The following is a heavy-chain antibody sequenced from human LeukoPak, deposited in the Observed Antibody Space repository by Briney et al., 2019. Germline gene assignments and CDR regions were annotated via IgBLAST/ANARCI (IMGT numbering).Heavy chain of an antibody. CDR3: VTSRGSWPDYFDY. Sequence: PGGSLRLSCAASGFTFSSYEMNWVRQAPGKGLEWVSYISSSGSTIYYADSVKGRSTISRDNAKNSLYLPMNSLRAEDTAVYYCVTSRGSWPDYFDYWGQGTLVTVSS. CDR2: ISSSGSTI. J-gene: IGHJ4*02. CDR1: GFTFSSYE. V-gene: IGHV3-48*03. D-gene: IGHD6-13*01.